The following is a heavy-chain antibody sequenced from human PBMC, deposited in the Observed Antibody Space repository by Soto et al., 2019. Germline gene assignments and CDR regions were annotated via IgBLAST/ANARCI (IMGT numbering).Heavy chain of an antibody. CDR1: GFTFSSYA. D-gene: IGHD2-2*01. J-gene: IGHJ6*02. V-gene: IGHV3-23*01. Sequence: EVQVLESGGGLVQPGGSLRLSCAASGFTFSSYAMSWVRQAPGKGLEWVSGISGSGGSTYYADSVKGRFTISRDNSKNTLYLQVNSLRAEDTAVYVCAKVLPAAMYPFYYYGMDVWGQGTTVTVSS. CDR2: ISGSGGST. CDR3: AKVLPAAMYPFYYYGMDV.